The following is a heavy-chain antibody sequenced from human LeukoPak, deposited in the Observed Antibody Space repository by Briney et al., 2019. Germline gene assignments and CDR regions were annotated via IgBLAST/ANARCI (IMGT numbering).Heavy chain of an antibody. J-gene: IGHJ3*02. D-gene: IGHD2-2*01. Sequence: GASVKVSCKASGGTFSSYAISWGRQAPGQGLEWGGGIIPIFGTANYAQKFQGRVTMTADESTSTANMELSSLRSKDTAVHYCARPLSRHFISTSCYLPDAFDIWGQGTMVTVSS. CDR2: IIPIFGTA. CDR1: GGTFSSYA. V-gene: IGHV1-69*01. CDR3: ARPLSRHFISTSCYLPDAFDI.